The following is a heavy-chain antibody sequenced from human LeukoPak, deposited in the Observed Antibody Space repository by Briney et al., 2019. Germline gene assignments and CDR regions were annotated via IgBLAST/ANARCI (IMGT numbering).Heavy chain of an antibody. Sequence: SETLSLTCTVSGGPISSSSYYWGWIRQPPGKGLEWIGSIYYSGSTYYNPSLKSRVTISVDTSKNQFSLKLSSVTAADTAVYYCARGFSGQQLVGMCFDYWGQGTLVTVSS. CDR2: IYYSGST. CDR3: ARGFSGQQLVGMCFDY. V-gene: IGHV4-39*01. CDR1: GGPISSSSYY. D-gene: IGHD6-13*01. J-gene: IGHJ4*02.